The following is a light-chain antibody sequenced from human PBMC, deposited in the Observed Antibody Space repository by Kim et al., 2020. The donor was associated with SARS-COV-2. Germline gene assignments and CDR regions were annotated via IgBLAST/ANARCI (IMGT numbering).Light chain of an antibody. CDR2: DNH. J-gene: IGLJ2*01. V-gene: IGLV1-51*01. Sequence: GQKVTSSCSGSSSNIGNYYVAWYQQLPGTAPRLLIYDNHERPSGIPDRFSGSKSGTTATLDITGLQTGDEADYYCGAWDTSLSIVVFGGGTQLTVL. CDR1: SSNIGNYY. CDR3: GAWDTSLSIVV.